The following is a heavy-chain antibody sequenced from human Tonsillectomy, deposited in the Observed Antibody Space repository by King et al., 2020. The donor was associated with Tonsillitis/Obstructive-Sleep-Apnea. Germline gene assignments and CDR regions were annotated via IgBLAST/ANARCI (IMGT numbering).Heavy chain of an antibody. J-gene: IGHJ4*02. Sequence: VQLQESGPGLVKPSETLSLTCTVSGGSISSYYWSWIRQPPGKGLEWIGYIYYSGSTNYNPSLKSRVTISVDTSKNQFSPKLSSVTAADTAVYYCARGYCSGGSCYPPEYWGQGTLVTVSS. CDR1: GGSISSYY. CDR3: ARGYCSGGSCYPPEY. V-gene: IGHV4-59*08. D-gene: IGHD2-15*01. CDR2: IYYSGST.